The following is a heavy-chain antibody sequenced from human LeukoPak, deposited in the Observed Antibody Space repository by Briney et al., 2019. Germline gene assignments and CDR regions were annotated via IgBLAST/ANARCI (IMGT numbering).Heavy chain of an antibody. CDR1: GGSISSSSYY. J-gene: IGHJ4*02. CDR2: IYYSGST. CDR3: ARQSWYYDFWSGYSRNYFDY. Sequence: SETLSLTCTVSGGSISSSSYYWGWIRQPPGKGLEWIGSIYYSGSTYYNPSLKSRVTISVDTSKNQFSLKLSSVTAADTAVYYCARQSWYYDFWSGYSRNYFDYWGQGTLVTVSS. D-gene: IGHD3-3*01. V-gene: IGHV4-39*01.